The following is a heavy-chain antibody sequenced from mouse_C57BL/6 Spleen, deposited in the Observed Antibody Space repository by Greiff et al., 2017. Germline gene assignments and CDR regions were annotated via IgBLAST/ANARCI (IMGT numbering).Heavy chain of an antibody. CDR3: ARRSYGSSWYFDV. CDR1: GYTFTSYW. V-gene: IGHV1-55*01. D-gene: IGHD1-1*01. Sequence: QVQLQQPGAELVKPGASVKMSCKASGYTFTSYWITWVKQRPGQGLEWIGDIYPGSGSTNYNAKFKSKATLTVDTSSSTADMQLSSLTSEDSAVYYCARRSYGSSWYFDVWGTGTTVTVSS. J-gene: IGHJ1*03. CDR2: IYPGSGST.